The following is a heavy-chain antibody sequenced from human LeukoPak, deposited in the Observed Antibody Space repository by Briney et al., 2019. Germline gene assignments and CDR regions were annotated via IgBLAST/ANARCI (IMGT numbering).Heavy chain of an antibody. J-gene: IGHJ4*02. Sequence: GGSLRLSCAASGFTVSSNYMSWVRQAPGKGLEWVSVIYSGGSTYYADSVKGRFTISRDNSKNTLYLQMNGLRAEDTAVYYRARVAVSRTDYFDYWGQGTLVTVSS. CDR2: IYSGGST. CDR3: ARVAVSRTDYFDY. V-gene: IGHV3-53*01. CDR1: GFTVSSNY.